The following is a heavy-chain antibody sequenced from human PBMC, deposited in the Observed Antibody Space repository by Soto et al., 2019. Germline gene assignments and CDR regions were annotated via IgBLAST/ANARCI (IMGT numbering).Heavy chain of an antibody. CDR3: ARVTFGSSYHFDY. D-gene: IGHD3-16*01. J-gene: IGHJ4*02. CDR1: GYIFTSYA. CDR2: INTFNGNT. V-gene: IGHV1-18*01. Sequence: QVQLVQSGAEVKKPGASVTVSCKASGYIFTSYAITWVRQAPGQGLEWMGWINTFNGNTNYAQNLQGRVTMTTDTSTNTAYMEVRSLRSDDTAVYFCARVTFGSSYHFDYWGPGTLVTVSS.